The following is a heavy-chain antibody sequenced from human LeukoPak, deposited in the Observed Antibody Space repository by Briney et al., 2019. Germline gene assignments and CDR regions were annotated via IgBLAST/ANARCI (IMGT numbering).Heavy chain of an antibody. Sequence: GESLKISCKGSGYSFTSCWIGWVRQMPGKGLEWMGIIYPGDSDTRYSPSFQGQVTISADKSISTAYLQWSSLKASDTAMYYCARHLFAYCGGDCYSAIGYWGQGTLVTVSS. J-gene: IGHJ4*02. CDR3: ARHLFAYCGGDCYSAIGY. V-gene: IGHV5-51*01. CDR2: IYPGDSDT. CDR1: GYSFTSCW. D-gene: IGHD2-21*02.